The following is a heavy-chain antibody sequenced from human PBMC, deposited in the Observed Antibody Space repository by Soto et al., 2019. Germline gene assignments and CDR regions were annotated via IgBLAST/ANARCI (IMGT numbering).Heavy chain of an antibody. V-gene: IGHV1-2*04. D-gene: IGHD5-12*01. CDR2: INPNSGGT. CDR1: GYTFTGYY. Sequence: QVQLVQSGAEVKKPGASVKVSCKASGYTFTGYYMHWVRQAPGQGLEWMGWINPNSGGTNYAQKFQGWVTMTRDTSISKAYMEVSRLRDDDRAVYYFVRAGGGLRHDAFDIWGQGTMVTVSS. J-gene: IGHJ3*02. CDR3: VRAGGGLRHDAFDI.